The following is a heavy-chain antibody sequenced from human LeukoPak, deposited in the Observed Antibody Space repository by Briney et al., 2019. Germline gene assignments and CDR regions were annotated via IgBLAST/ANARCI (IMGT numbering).Heavy chain of an antibody. J-gene: IGHJ6*03. V-gene: IGHV3-23*01. CDR2: ISGSGGST. Sequence: GGSLRLSCAASGFIFSSYAMSWVRQAPGKGLEWVSTISGSGGSTYYADSVKGRFTISRDNSKNTVYLQMNSLRAEDTAVYYCARGGYFYYYMDVWGKGTTVTVSS. CDR1: GFIFSSYA. CDR3: ARGGYFYYYMDV.